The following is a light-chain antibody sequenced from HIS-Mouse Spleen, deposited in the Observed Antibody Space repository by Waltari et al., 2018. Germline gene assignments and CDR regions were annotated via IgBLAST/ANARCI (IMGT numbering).Light chain of an antibody. Sequence: DIQMTQSPSTLSASVGDRVTITCRASQSISSWLAWYQQKPGKAPKLLIYKASSLESGVPSRFSGSGSGTEFTLTISSLQPDDFATYYCQQYNSYIFTFGLGPKWISN. J-gene: IGKJ3*01. CDR3: QQYNSYIFT. CDR2: KAS. CDR1: QSISSW. V-gene: IGKV1-5*03.